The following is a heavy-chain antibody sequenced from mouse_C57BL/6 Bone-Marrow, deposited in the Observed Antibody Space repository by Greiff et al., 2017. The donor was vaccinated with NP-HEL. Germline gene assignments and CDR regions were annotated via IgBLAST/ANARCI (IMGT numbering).Heavy chain of an antibody. CDR3: ARVGDYYGSSYYWYFDV. D-gene: IGHD1-1*01. CDR1: GYAFSSYW. Sequence: QVQLKQSGAELVKPGASVKISCKASGYAFSSYWMNWVKQRPGKGLEWIGQIYPGDGDTNYNGKFKGKATLTADNSSSTAYMQLSSLTSEDSAVYFCARVGDYYGSSYYWYFDVWGTGTTVTVSS. V-gene: IGHV1-80*01. CDR2: IYPGDGDT. J-gene: IGHJ1*03.